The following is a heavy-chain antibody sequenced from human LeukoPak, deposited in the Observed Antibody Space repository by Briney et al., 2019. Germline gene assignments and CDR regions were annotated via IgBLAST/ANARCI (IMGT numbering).Heavy chain of an antibody. CDR1: GYTFTTYY. CDR3: ARDVSGGNCHFDY. Sequence: GASVKVCCKASGYTFTTYYFHWVRKAPGQVLKSMGIINPSGGSTSYAQKFQDRVTMTRDTSTSTLYMELTSLRSEDTAVYYCARDVSGGNCHFDYWGQGTLVTVSS. CDR2: INPSGGST. V-gene: IGHV1-46*01. D-gene: IGHD2-15*01. J-gene: IGHJ4*02.